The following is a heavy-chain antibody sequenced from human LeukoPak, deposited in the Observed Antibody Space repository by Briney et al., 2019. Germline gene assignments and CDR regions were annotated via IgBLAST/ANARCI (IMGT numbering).Heavy chain of an antibody. J-gene: IGHJ4*02. CDR1: GFTFSNAW. D-gene: IGHD6-19*01. Sequence: GGSLRLSCVASGFTFSNAWMSWVRQAPGKGLEWVGHIKDKTDGGTTHYAAPVKGRFIISRDDSKNMLYLQMNSLKTEDTAFYYCTTDGGIAVRPLFDYWGQGTLVTVSS. CDR2: IKDKTDGGTT. V-gene: IGHV3-15*06. CDR3: TTDGGIAVRPLFDY.